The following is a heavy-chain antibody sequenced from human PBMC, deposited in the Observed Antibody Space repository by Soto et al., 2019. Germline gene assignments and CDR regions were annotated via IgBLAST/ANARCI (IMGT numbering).Heavy chain of an antibody. CDR3: ARTALRRPITAAGDFDP. J-gene: IGHJ5*02. CDR2: ISYNGTNK. V-gene: IGHV3-30-3*01. Sequence: QVQLVESGGGMVQPGRSLRLSCAASKFTFSSYSMHWVRQAPGKGLEWVAVISYNGTNKFYADSVKGRFTISRDNCKSRLYLQMNCLRAEDTAVYYWARTALRRPITAAGDFDPWGQGTRVIVSS. D-gene: IGHD5-18*01. CDR1: KFTFSSYS.